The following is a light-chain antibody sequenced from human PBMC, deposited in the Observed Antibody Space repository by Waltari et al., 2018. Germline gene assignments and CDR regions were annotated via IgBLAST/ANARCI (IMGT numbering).Light chain of an antibody. CDR2: LGS. CDR3: MQALQTPLT. V-gene: IGKV2-28*01. Sequence: DIVMTQSPLSLPVTPGEPASISCRSSQSLLHSNGYNYLDWYLQKPGQSPQLLFYLGSXRASXXPDRFSGSGSXTXXTLKISRVEAEXXXXYXCMQALQTPLTFGGGTKVEIK. CDR1: QSLLHSNGYNY. J-gene: IGKJ4*01.